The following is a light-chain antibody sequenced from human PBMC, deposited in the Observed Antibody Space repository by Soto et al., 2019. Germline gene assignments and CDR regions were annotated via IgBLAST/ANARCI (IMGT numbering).Light chain of an antibody. V-gene: IGKV3-15*01. Sequence: EMVMTQSPATLSVAPGERATLSCRASQSVSSNLACYQQKPGQAPRLLIYVASTRATVIPARFSGSGSGTEFTLTISSLQAEDFAVYYCQQYNNWPRTFGEGTKVDIK. CDR3: QQYNNWPRT. CDR1: QSVSSN. J-gene: IGKJ1*01. CDR2: VAS.